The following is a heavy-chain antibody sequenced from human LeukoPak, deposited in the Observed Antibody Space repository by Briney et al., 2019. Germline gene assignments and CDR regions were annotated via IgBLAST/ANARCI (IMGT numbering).Heavy chain of an antibody. CDR3: ARDRAYFGYTPPDY. CDR1: GFTFSSYE. CDR2: IKQDGSEK. D-gene: IGHD1-1*01. J-gene: IGHJ4*02. Sequence: GGSLRLSCAASGFTFSSYEMNWVRQAPGKGLEWVANIKQDGSEKYYVDSVKGRFTISRDNAKNSLYLQMNSLRAEDTAVYYCARDRAYFGYTPPDYWGQGTLVTVSS. V-gene: IGHV3-7*01.